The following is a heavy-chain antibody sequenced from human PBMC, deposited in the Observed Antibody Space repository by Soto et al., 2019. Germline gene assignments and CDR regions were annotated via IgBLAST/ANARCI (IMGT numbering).Heavy chain of an antibody. J-gene: IGHJ6*02. Sequence: GRSLRLPCAASGFTFDDCAMHWVRQAPGKGLEWVSGISWNSGSIGYADSVKGRFTISRDNAKNSLYLQMNSLRAEDTALYYCAKESRVSGITIFGVDVMDVWGQGTTVTVSS. CDR2: ISWNSGSI. CDR1: GFTFDDCA. CDR3: AKESRVSGITIFGVDVMDV. V-gene: IGHV3-9*01. D-gene: IGHD3-3*01.